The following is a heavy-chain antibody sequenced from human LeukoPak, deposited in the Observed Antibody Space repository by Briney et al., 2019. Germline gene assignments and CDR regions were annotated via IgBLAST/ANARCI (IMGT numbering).Heavy chain of an antibody. Sequence: ASVKVSCKASGYTFTGYYMHWVRQAPGQGLEWMGWINPNSGGTNYAQKFQGRVTMTRETSISTAYMELSRLRSDDTAVYYCARGGHIVVVTAIFWGQGTLVTVSS. CDR3: ARGGHIVVVTAIF. V-gene: IGHV1-2*02. D-gene: IGHD2-21*02. CDR2: INPNSGGT. J-gene: IGHJ4*02. CDR1: GYTFTGYY.